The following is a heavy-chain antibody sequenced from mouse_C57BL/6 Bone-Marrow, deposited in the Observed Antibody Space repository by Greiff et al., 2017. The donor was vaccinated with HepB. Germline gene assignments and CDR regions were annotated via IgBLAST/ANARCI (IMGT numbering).Heavy chain of an antibody. Sequence: EVKVVGSGGDLVKPGGSLKLSCAASGFTFSSYGMSWVRQTPDKRLEWVATISSGGSYTYYPDSVKGRFTISRDNAKNTLYLQMSSLKSEDTAMYYCARHRWTYWGQGTLVTVSA. J-gene: IGHJ3*01. CDR1: GFTFSSYG. CDR3: ARHRWTY. CDR2: ISSGGSYT. D-gene: IGHD1-1*02. V-gene: IGHV5-6*01.